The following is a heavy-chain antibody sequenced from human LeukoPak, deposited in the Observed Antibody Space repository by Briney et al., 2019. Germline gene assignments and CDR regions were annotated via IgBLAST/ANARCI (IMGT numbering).Heavy chain of an antibody. CDR3: AKSLWFGELFSYHDY. J-gene: IGHJ4*01. Sequence: GGSLRLSCAASGFTFSSYGMHWVRQAPGKGLEWVSGISGSDDSTYYADSVKGRFTISRDNARSTLWLQMNSLRAEDTAVYYCAKSLWFGELFSYHDYWGQGNLVTVSS. CDR1: GFTFSSYG. D-gene: IGHD3-10*01. V-gene: IGHV3-23*01. CDR2: ISGSDDST.